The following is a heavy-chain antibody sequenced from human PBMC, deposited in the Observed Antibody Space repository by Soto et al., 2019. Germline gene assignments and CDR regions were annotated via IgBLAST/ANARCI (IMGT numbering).Heavy chain of an antibody. V-gene: IGHV4-31*03. D-gene: IGHD5-18*01. CDR2: IYYSGST. Sequence: SETLSLTCTVSGGSISSGGYYWSWIRQHPGKGLEWIGYIYYSGSTYYNPSLKSRVTISVDTSKNQFSLNLSSVTAADTAVYYCARARRGYSYSNWFDPWGQGTLVTVSS. CDR3: ARARRGYSYSNWFDP. CDR1: GGSISSGGYY. J-gene: IGHJ5*02.